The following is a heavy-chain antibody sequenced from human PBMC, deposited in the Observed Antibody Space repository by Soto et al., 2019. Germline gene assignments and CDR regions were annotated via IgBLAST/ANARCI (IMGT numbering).Heavy chain of an antibody. CDR2: INPSGGST. D-gene: IGHD1-26*01. CDR3: ARRAGGLLDYYYYGMDV. Sequence: ASVKVSCKASGYTFTSYYMHWVRQAPGQGLEWMGIINPSGGSTSYAQKFQGRVTMTRDTSTSTVYMELSSLRSEDTAVYYCARRAGGLLDYYYYGMDVWGQGXTVTVYS. J-gene: IGHJ6*02. V-gene: IGHV1-46*01. CDR1: GYTFTSYY.